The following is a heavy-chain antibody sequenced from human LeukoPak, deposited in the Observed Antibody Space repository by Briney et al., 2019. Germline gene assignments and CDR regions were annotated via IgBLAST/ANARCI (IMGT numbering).Heavy chain of an antibody. V-gene: IGHV3-21*01. CDR2: ISSSSSYI. Sequence: GGSLRLSCAASGFTFSSYSMNWVRQAPGKGLEWVSSISSSSSYIYYADSVKGRFTISRDSAKNSLYLQMNSLRAEDTAVYYCARDGSSWYQLDYWGQGTLVTVSS. J-gene: IGHJ4*02. D-gene: IGHD6-13*01. CDR1: GFTFSSYS. CDR3: ARDGSSWYQLDY.